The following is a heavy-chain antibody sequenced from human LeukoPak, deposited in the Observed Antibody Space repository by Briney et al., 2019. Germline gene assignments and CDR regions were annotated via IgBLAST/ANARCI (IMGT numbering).Heavy chain of an antibody. CDR2: ISSSSSYV. Sequence: PGGSLRLSCAASGFTFSSYSMNWVRQAPGKGLEWVSSISSSSSYVYSADSVKGRFTISRDNAKNSLYLQMNSLRVEDTAVYYCARAHPGDYGDFQFDYWGQGTLVTVSS. V-gene: IGHV3-21*01. CDR3: ARAHPGDYGDFQFDY. J-gene: IGHJ4*02. CDR1: GFTFSSYS. D-gene: IGHD4-17*01.